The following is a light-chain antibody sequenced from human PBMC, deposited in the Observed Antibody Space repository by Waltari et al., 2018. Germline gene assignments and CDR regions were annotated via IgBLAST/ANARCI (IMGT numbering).Light chain of an antibody. CDR2: GAS. V-gene: IGKV3-20*01. Sequence: IVLSQAPGALSLSPGERAALSCRATQRVSHNNLAWYQQKDGQAPRLLIYGASSRATCIPDRFSGSGSGTDFTLSISRLEPEDYGVYYCQQYAGSPITFGGGTKVEI. CDR1: QRVSHNN. J-gene: IGKJ4*01. CDR3: QQYAGSPIT.